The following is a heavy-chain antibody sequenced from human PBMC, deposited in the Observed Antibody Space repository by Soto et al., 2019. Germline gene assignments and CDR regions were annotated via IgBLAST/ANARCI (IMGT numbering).Heavy chain of an antibody. Sequence: QVQLVASGGALVKPGGSLRLSCAASGFTVSDYFMTWIRQAPGKGPEHISHISNSGSTLYYAECVKGRFTISRDIAQNSLYLQMDSLRAEDSAVYYCARDRWAAVETPWFDPWGQGTLVTVSS. D-gene: IGHD6-13*01. CDR2: ISNSGSTL. V-gene: IGHV3-11*01. CDR1: GFTVSDYF. CDR3: ARDRWAAVETPWFDP. J-gene: IGHJ5*02.